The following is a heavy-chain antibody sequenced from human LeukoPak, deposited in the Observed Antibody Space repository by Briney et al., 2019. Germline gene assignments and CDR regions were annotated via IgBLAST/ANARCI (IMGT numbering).Heavy chain of an antibody. CDR3: ARDRYCTNGVCEVFDY. CDR2: IYYSGST. V-gene: IGHV4-30-4*01. CDR1: GGSISSGDYY. J-gene: IGHJ4*02. D-gene: IGHD2-8*01. Sequence: KASETLSLTCTVSGGSISSGDYYWSWIRQPPGKGLEWIGYIYYSGSTCYNPSLKSRVTISVDTSKNQFSLKLSSVTAADTAVYYCARDRYCTNGVCEVFDYWGQGTLVTVSS.